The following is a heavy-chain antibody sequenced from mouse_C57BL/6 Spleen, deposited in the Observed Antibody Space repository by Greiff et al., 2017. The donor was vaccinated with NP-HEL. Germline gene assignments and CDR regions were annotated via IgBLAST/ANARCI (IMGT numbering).Heavy chain of an antibody. CDR3: ARSVYDYDDYFDY. Sequence: VKLMESDAELVKPGASVKISCKVSGYTFTDHSIHWMKQRPEQGLEWIGYIYPRDGSTKYNEKFKGKATLTADKSSSTAYMQLNSLTSEDSAVYFCARSVYDYDDYFDYWGQGTTLTVSS. CDR1: GYTFTDHS. J-gene: IGHJ2*01. CDR2: IYPRDGST. D-gene: IGHD2-4*01. V-gene: IGHV1-78*01.